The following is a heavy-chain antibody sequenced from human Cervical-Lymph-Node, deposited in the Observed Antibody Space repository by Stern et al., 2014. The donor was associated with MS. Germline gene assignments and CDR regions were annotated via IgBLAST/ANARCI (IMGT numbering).Heavy chain of an antibody. J-gene: IGHJ4*02. Sequence: VQLVQSGSELKKPGASVKISCKASGYTLTSYATNWVRQAPGQGLEWMGWINTNTGNPTYAPGFTGRFVFSLDTSVRTAYLHISSLKPEDPAVYYCARVPPMHDVLDYWGRGTLGTLSP. CDR3: ARVPPMHDVLDY. V-gene: IGHV7-4-1*02. D-gene: IGHD1-1*01. CDR2: INTNTGNP. CDR1: GYTLTSYA.